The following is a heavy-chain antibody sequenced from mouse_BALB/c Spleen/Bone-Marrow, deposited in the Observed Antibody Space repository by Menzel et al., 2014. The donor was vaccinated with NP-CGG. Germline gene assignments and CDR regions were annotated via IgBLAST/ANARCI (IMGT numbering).Heavy chain of an antibody. CDR3: ARSDPLRVDYAMDY. D-gene: IGHD1-1*01. V-gene: IGHV1-80*01. CDR2: IYPGDGDT. Sequence: QVQLQQSGAELVRPGSSVKISCKTSGYAFSSYWLNWVKQRPGQGLEWIGQIYPGDGDTNYNGKFKGKATLTADKSSNTAYMQLSSLTSEDSAVYFCARSDPLRVDYAMDYWGQGTSVTVSS. J-gene: IGHJ4*01. CDR1: GYAFSSYW.